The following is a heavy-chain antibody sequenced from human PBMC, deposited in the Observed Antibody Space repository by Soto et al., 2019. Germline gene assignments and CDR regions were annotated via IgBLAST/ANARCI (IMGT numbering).Heavy chain of an antibody. V-gene: IGHV3-30*18. CDR2: ISDDGTFK. CDR3: AKDYGPKAPYPYSNTHPDF. CDR1: GFSFSSYG. D-gene: IGHD6-13*01. Sequence: QRQLVDSGGGVVQPGRSLRLSCEASGFSFSSYGMHWVRQAPGKGLEWVAVISDDGTFKDYADSVKGRFTISRDNSENTLFLQMNSLGPNDTAVYYCAKDYGPKAPYPYSNTHPDFWGLGPRVTVSS. J-gene: IGHJ1*01.